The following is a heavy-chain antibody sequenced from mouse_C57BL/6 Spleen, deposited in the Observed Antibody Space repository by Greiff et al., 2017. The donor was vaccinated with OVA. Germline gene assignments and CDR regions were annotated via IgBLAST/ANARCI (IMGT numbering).Heavy chain of an antibody. CDR3: TRGDYYYGSSYRYFDV. CDR1: GYTFTSYW. CDR2: IFPGNSDT. V-gene: IGHV1-5*01. J-gene: IGHJ1*03. Sequence: EVQVVESGTVLARPGASVKMSCKTSGYTFTSYWMHWVKQRPGQGLEWIGAIFPGNSDTSYNQKFKGKAKLTAVTSASTAYMELSSLTNEDSAVYYCTRGDYYYGSSYRYFDVWGTGTTVTVSS. D-gene: IGHD1-1*01.